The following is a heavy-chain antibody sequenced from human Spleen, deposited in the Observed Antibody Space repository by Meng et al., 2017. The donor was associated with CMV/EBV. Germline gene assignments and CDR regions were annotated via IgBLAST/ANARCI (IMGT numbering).Heavy chain of an antibody. Sequence: SGLTFSRYYMNWVRQAPGKGLEWVSSISPSGGYAHYADSVKGRFTISRDNAKNSLSLQMNSLRAEDTAVYYCASRLYSSSWTGFDPWGQGTLVTVSS. CDR1: GLTFSRYY. D-gene: IGHD2-2*01. J-gene: IGHJ5*02. CDR3: ASRLYSSSWTGFDP. CDR2: ISPSGGYA. V-gene: IGHV3-21*01.